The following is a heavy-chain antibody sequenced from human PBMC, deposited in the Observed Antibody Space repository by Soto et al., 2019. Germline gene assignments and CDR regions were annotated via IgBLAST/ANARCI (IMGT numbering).Heavy chain of an antibody. CDR3: ASSYYDFWSGYHDTNYYYYYYMDV. CDR1: GGTFSSYT. Sequence: SVKVSCKASGGTFSSYTISWVRQAPGQGLEWMGRIIPILGIANYAQKFQGRVTITADKSTSTAYMELSSLRSEDTAVYYCASSYYDFWSGYHDTNYYYYYYMDVWGKGTTVTVSS. D-gene: IGHD3-3*01. V-gene: IGHV1-69*02. CDR2: IIPILGIA. J-gene: IGHJ6*03.